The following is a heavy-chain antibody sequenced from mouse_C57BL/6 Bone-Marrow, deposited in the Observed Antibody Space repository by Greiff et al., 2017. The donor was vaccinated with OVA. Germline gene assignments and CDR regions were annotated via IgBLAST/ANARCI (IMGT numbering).Heavy chain of an antibody. CDR1: GISITTGNYR. Sequence: EVQLQQSGPGLVKPSQTVFLTCTVTGISITTGNYRWSWIRPFPGNKLEWIGYIYYSGTITYNPSLTSRTPITRDTPKNQFFLEMNSLTAEDTATYYGARDLGGFDVWGTGTTVTVSS. CDR2: IYYSGTI. D-gene: IGHD3-1*01. CDR3: ARDLGGFDV. J-gene: IGHJ1*03. V-gene: IGHV3-5*01.